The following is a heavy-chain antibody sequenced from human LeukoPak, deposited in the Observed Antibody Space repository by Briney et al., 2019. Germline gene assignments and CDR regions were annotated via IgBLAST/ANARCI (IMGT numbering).Heavy chain of an antibody. CDR2: INHSRST. CDR1: GGSFNGYY. J-gene: IGHJ6*03. V-gene: IGHV4-34*01. CDR3: ARGLRWGFWSGYYHYYYYMDV. Sequence: SGTLFLTCAVYGGSFNGYYCSWIRQPAGEGLEWSGEINHSRSTNYNPSLKSRVTISVDTSKNKFSLKLSFVSLGDTDADYCARGLRWGFWSGYYHYYYYMDVWGKGTTVTISS. D-gene: IGHD3-3*01.